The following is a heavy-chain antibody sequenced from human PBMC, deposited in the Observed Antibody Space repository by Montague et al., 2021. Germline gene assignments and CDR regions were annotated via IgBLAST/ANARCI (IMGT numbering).Heavy chain of an antibody. CDR3: ARGNGAMLF. CDR2: IYYSGST. J-gene: IGHJ4*02. V-gene: IGHV4-59*13. Sequence: LRLSCAASGFTFSNYWMSWIRQPPGKGPEYVGYIYYSGSTAYNPSLKRRVTISLDTSRNQFSLTLTSVTAADTAVYYCARGNGAMLFWGQGILVTVSS. CDR1: GFTFSNYW. D-gene: IGHD3-10*02.